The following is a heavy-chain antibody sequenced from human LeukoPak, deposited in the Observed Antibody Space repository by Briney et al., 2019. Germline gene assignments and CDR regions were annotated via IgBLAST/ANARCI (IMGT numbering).Heavy chain of an antibody. CDR3: ARNSIFNWFDP. V-gene: IGHV4-61*02. J-gene: IGHJ5*02. CDR1: GGSISSGSYY. CDR2: IYTSGST. D-gene: IGHD3-3*02. Sequence: SQNLSLTCTVSGGSISSGSYYWSWIRQPAGKGLEWIGRIYTSGSTNYNPSLKSRVTISVDTSKNQFSLKLSSVTAADTAVYYCARNSIFNWFDPWGQGTLVTVSS.